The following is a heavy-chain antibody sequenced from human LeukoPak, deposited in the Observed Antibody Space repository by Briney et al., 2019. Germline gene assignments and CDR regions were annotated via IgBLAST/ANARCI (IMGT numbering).Heavy chain of an antibody. Sequence: SDTLSLTCAVCGGSFSGYYWSWIRQPPGKGLEWIGEINHSGSTNLNPSLKSRVTIPVEPSKNQFSLKLSSVTAADTAVYYCARGVFLFYYYGMDVWGQGTTVTVSS. V-gene: IGHV4-34*01. CDR3: ARGVFLFYYYGMDV. D-gene: IGHD2-21*01. J-gene: IGHJ6*02. CDR1: GGSFSGYY. CDR2: INHSGST.